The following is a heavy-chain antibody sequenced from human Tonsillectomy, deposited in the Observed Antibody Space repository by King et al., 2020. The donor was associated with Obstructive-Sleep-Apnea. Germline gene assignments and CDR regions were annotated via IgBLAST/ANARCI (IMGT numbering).Heavy chain of an antibody. CDR1: GYSFTSYW. CDR3: ARQSRYYGDYDAFDI. V-gene: IGHV5-51*01. J-gene: IGHJ3*02. CDR2: IYPCDSDT. Sequence: QLVQSGAEVKKPGESLKISCKGSGYSFTSYWIGWVRQMPGKGLEWMGIIYPCDSDTRYSPSFQGQVTISADKSISTAYLQWGSLKASDTAMYYCARQSRYYGDYDAFDIWGQGTMVTVSS. D-gene: IGHD4-17*01.